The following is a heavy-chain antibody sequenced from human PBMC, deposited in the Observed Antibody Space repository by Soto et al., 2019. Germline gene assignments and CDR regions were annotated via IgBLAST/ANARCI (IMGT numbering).Heavy chain of an antibody. J-gene: IGHJ4*02. Sequence: QITLKESGPTLVKPTQPLTLTCTFSGFSLSTSAVGVGWIRQPPGKALEWLALIYWDDDKRYSPSLRSRLTITKDTSKNQVVLTVTSMDPVDTATYYCAHILPDAVYTFDYWGQGALVTVSS. CDR2: IYWDDDK. CDR3: AHILPDAVYTFDY. D-gene: IGHD2-2*01. CDR1: GFSLSTSAVG. V-gene: IGHV2-5*02.